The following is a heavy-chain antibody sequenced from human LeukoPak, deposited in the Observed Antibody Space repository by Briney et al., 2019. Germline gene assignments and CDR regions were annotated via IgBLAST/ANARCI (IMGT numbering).Heavy chain of an antibody. J-gene: IGHJ4*02. CDR3: ARDPTHSHSGYDFYFDY. D-gene: IGHD5-12*01. V-gene: IGHV3-30-3*01. CDR1: GFTFSSYA. Sequence: GRSLRLSCAASGFTFSSYAMHWVRQAPGKGLGWVAVISYDGSNKYYADSVKGRFTISRDNSKNTLYLQMNSLRAEDTAVYYCARDPTHSHSGYDFYFDYWGQGTLVTVSS. CDR2: ISYDGSNK.